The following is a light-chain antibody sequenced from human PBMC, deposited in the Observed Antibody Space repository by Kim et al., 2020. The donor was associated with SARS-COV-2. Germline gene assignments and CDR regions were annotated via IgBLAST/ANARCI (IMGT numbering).Light chain of an antibody. CDR1: QSVNSN. V-gene: IGKV3-15*01. CDR3: QQFNNWHLYS. Sequence: EVMMTQSPATLSVSPGERATLSCRASQSVNSNLGWYQQKPGQAPRLLIYGASTRAPGVPARFSGSGSGTEFTLTISSLQSEDFAVYYCQQFNNWHLYSFGQGTKLEI. CDR2: GAS. J-gene: IGKJ2*03.